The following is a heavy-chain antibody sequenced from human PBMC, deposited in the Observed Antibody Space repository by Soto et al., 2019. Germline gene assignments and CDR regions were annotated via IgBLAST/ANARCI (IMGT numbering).Heavy chain of an antibody. Sequence: SETLSLTCTVSGGSISSSSYYWGWIRQPPGKGLEGIGYIYHSGSIYYNPSLKSRVTISVDRSKNQFSLKLSSVTAADTAVYYCAGVQDDWGQGTLVT. D-gene: IGHD1-1*01. CDR2: IYHSGSI. J-gene: IGHJ4*02. CDR3: AGVQDD. V-gene: IGHV4-30-2*01. CDR1: GGSISSSSYY.